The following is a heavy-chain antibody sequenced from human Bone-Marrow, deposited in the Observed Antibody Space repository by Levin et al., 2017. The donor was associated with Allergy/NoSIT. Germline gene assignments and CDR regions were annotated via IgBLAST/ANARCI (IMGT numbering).Heavy chain of an antibody. J-gene: IGHJ6*03. V-gene: IGHV1-3*01. CDR3: ARDRYYGSGRKRDYYYYYMDV. CDR1: GYTFTSYA. D-gene: IGHD3-10*01. Sequence: GESLKISCKASGYTFTSYAMHWVRQAPGQRLEWMGWINAGNGNTKYSQKFQGRVTITRDTSASTAYMELSSLRSEDTAVYYCARDRYYGSGRKRDYYYYYMDVWGKGTTVTVSS. CDR2: INAGNGNT.